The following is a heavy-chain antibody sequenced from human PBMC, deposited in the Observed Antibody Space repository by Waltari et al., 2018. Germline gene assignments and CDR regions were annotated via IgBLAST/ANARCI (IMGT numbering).Heavy chain of an antibody. D-gene: IGHD2-2*01. J-gene: IGHJ4*02. CDR1: GFTFSHYA. V-gene: IGHV3-23*01. CDR3: AKGSVSRTSESLHSFFDY. CDR2: ISVNGLRT. Sequence: EVQLLESGGGLVQPGGSLRLSCAASGFTFSHYAMSWIRQAPGKGVGRVSGISVNGLRTRYIDAVKGRFTISIDDPKTPLSLQMNGLRAWDTALYYCAKGSVSRTSESLHSFFDYWGRGTLVTVSS.